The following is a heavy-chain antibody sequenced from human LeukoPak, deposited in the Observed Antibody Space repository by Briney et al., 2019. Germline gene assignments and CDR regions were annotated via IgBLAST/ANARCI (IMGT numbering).Heavy chain of an antibody. Sequence: GGSLRLSCAASGFTFSSYAMSWVRQAPGKGLEWVSAISGSGGSTYYADSVKGRFTISRDNSKKTLYLQMNSLRAEDTAVYYCAKGGSVVQDNYWGQGTLVTVSS. CDR3: AKGGSVVQDNY. CDR2: ISGSGGST. D-gene: IGHD3-10*01. J-gene: IGHJ4*02. CDR1: GFTFSSYA. V-gene: IGHV3-23*01.